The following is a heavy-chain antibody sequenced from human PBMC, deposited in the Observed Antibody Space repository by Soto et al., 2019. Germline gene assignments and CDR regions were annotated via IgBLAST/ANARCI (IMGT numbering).Heavy chain of an antibody. CDR3: ATTTRRNDFWSGYKWGGWFDP. J-gene: IGHJ5*02. CDR1: GGSISSSIYY. CDR2: IYYSGIT. V-gene: IGHV4-39*01. Sequence: PSETLSLTCTVSGGSISSSIYYWGWIRQPPGKGLEWIGSIYYSGITYYNPSLKSRVTISVDTSKNQFSLKLSSVTAADTAVYYCATTTRRNDFWSGYKWGGWFDPWGQGTLVTVS. D-gene: IGHD3-3*01.